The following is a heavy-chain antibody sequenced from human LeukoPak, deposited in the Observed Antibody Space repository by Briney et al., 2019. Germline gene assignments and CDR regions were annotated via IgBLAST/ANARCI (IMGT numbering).Heavy chain of an antibody. CDR2: ISAYNGNT. CDR3: ARVFSLGYCSSTSCFGRRWFDP. D-gene: IGHD2-2*01. V-gene: IGHV1-18*01. J-gene: IGHJ5*02. Sequence: VASVKVPCKASGYTFTSYGISWVRQAPGQGLEWMGWISAYNGNTNYAQKLQGRVTMTTDTSTSTAYVELRGLRSDDTAVYYCARVFSLGYCSSTSCFGRRWFDPWGQGTLVTVSS. CDR1: GYTFTSYG.